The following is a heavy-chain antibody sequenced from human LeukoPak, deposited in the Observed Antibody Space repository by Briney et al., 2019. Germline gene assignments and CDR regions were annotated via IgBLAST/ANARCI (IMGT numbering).Heavy chain of an antibody. CDR3: EKDRDFWSGLDV. Sequence: GGSLRLSCAASGFFFDDYGMHWVRQAPGKGLEWVSGISWQSRTRKYADSVRGRFAISRDNAKNSLYLQMNSLKVEDTALYYCEKDRDFWSGLDVWGQGTMVTVS. CDR1: GFFFDDYG. CDR2: ISWQSRTR. D-gene: IGHD3-3*01. V-gene: IGHV3-9*01. J-gene: IGHJ6*02.